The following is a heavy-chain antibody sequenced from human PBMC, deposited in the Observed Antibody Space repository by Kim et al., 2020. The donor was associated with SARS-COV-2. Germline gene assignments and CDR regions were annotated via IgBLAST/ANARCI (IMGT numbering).Heavy chain of an antibody. CDR2: ISYDGSNK. Sequence: GGSLRLSCAASGFTFSSYAMHWVRQAPGKGLEWVAVISYDGSNKYYADSVKGRFTISRDNSKNTLYLQMNSLRAEDTAVYYCARPSSGSYSRGAFDIWGQGTMVTVSS. D-gene: IGHD1-26*01. CDR1: GFTFSSYA. J-gene: IGHJ3*02. CDR3: ARPSSGSYSRGAFDI. V-gene: IGHV3-30*04.